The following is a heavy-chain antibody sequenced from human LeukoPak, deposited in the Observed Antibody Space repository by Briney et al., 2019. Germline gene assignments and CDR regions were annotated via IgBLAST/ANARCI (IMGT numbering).Heavy chain of an antibody. CDR2: ISAYNGNT. D-gene: IGHD2-15*01. CDR3: ARDLTRYCSGGNCYGYDY. CDR1: GYTFTSYG. V-gene: IGHV1-18*01. J-gene: IGHJ4*02. Sequence: ASVKVSCKASGYTFTSYGISWVRQAPGQGLEWMGWISAYNGNTNYAQKLQGRVTMTTDTSTSTAYMELRSLRSDDTAVYYCARDLTRYCSGGNCYGYDYWGQGTLVTVSS.